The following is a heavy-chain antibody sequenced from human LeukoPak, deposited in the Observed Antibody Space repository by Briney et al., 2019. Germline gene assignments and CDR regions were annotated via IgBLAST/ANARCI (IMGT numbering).Heavy chain of an antibody. CDR3: AKGSGTYNGYYYYYGMDV. D-gene: IGHD1-26*01. Sequence: GGSLRLSCAASGFSFSSHSMSWVRQSPGKGLEWVSAISGSGANTYYADSVKGRFTISRDNSKNTLYLQMNSLRAEDTAVYYCAKGSGTYNGYYYYYGMDVWGHGTTVTVSS. CDR1: GFSFSSHS. CDR2: ISGSGANT. J-gene: IGHJ6*02. V-gene: IGHV3-23*01.